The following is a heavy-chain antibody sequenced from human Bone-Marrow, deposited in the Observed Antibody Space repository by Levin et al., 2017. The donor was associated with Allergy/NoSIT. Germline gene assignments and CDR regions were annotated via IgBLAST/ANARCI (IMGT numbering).Heavy chain of an antibody. J-gene: IGHJ4*02. CDR1: GFTFDDNA. V-gene: IGHV3-9*01. CDR2: ISWNSLSI. Sequence: PGGSLRLSCEASGFTFDDNAMHWVRQAPGKGLEWVSGISWNSLSIAYGDSVKGRFTISRDNAKSSLYLQMNSLRTEDTALYYCATSGPLEYYFDYWGQGALVTVSS. CDR3: ATSGPLEYYFDY. D-gene: IGHD3-3*01.